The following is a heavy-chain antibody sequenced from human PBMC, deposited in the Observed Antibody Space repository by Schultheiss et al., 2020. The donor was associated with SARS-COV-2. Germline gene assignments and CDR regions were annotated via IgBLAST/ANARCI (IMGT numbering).Heavy chain of an antibody. CDR2: IKSKTDGGTT. CDR1: GFTFSNAW. J-gene: IGHJ6*02. CDR3: ARIVPAAMANYYYYGMDV. Sequence: GGSLRLSCAASGFTFSNAWMSWVRQAPGKGLEWVGRIKSKTDGGTTDYAAPVKGRFTISRDDSKNTLYLQMNSLKTEDTAVYYCARIVPAAMANYYYYGMDVWGQGTTVTVSS. D-gene: IGHD2-2*01. V-gene: IGHV3-15*01.